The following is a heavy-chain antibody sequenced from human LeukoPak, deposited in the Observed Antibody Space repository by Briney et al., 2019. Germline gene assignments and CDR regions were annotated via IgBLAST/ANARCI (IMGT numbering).Heavy chain of an antibody. V-gene: IGHV3-48*03. CDR2: INIGGTNT. Sequence: GGSLRLSCAASGFTFSSYAMHWIRQAPGKGLEWLSYINIGGTNTHYADSVKGRFTISRDNAKKSLYLEMNNLRAEDTAVYYCATDGAGFDTWGQGVLVTVSS. CDR1: GFTFSSYA. CDR3: ATDGAGFDT. J-gene: IGHJ5*02.